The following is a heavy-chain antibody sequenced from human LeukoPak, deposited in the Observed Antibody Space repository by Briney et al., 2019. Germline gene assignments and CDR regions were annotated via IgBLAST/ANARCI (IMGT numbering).Heavy chain of an antibody. Sequence: SLKVSCKASGGTLTSYAISWVRQAPGQGLEWMGRIITIFGTANSAQKFQGRVTITTAESTSTAYMELSSLRSEDTALFYCARDKQDDSSGYKNLALDYWGQGTLVTVSS. D-gene: IGHD3-22*01. CDR1: GGTLTSYA. V-gene: IGHV1-69*05. CDR3: ARDKQDDSSGYKNLALDY. J-gene: IGHJ4*02. CDR2: IITIFGTA.